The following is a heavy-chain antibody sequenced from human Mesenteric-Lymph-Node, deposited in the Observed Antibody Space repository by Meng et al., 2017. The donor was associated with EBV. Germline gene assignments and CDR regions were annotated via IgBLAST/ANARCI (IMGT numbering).Heavy chain of an antibody. J-gene: IGHJ4*02. CDR2: VSYSGTT. V-gene: IGHV4-39*07. CDR3: AGRGFYTLFDY. D-gene: IGHD3-3*01. Sequence: QLQLQESGPGLVKPSETLSLTCTVSGGFISRSGFYWGWIRQPPGKGLEWIGRVSYSGTTSYNPSLRSRVTISADTSKNQFSLRLTSLTAADTAIYYCAGRGFYTLFDYWGQGTMVTVSA. CDR1: GGFISRSGFY.